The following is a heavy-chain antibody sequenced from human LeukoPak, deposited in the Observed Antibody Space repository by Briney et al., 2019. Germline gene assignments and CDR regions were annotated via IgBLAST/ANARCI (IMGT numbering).Heavy chain of an antibody. V-gene: IGHV4-34*01. J-gene: IGHJ6*03. CDR1: GGSFSGYY. CDR3: ARGGGRVVVIGYYHMDV. D-gene: IGHD3-22*01. CDR2: INHSGST. Sequence: SETLSLTCAVYGGSFSGYYWSWIRQPPGKGLEWIGEINHSGSTNYNPSLKSRVTISVDTSKNQFSLKLSSVTAADTAVYYCARGGGRVVVIGYYHMDVWGKGTTVTVSS.